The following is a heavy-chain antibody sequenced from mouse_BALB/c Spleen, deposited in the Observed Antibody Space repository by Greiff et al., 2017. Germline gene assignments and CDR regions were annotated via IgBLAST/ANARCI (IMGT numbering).Heavy chain of an antibody. CDR1: GFTFSSYA. CDR2: ISSGGSYT. CDR3: AREDSSGYVAMDY. V-gene: IGHV5-9-4*01. Sequence: EVQLVESGGGLVKPGGSLKLSCAASGFTFSSYAMSWVRQSPEKRLEWVAEISSGGSYTYYPDTVTGRFTISRDNAKNTLYLEMSSLRSEDTAMYYCAREDSSGYVAMDYWGQGTSVTVSS. J-gene: IGHJ4*01. D-gene: IGHD3-2*01.